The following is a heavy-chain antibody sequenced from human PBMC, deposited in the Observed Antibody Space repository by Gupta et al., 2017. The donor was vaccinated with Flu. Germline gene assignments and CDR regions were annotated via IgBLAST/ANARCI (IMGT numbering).Heavy chain of an antibody. CDR2: IYYSGST. J-gene: IGHJ6*02. D-gene: IGHD4-17*01. Sequence: WSWIRQHPGKGLEWIGYIYYSGSTYYNPSLKSRVTISVDTSKNQFSLKLSSGTAADTAVYYCAREAVYDYGDYVWSYGRDVWGQGTTVTVSS. CDR3: AREAVYDYGDYVWSYGRDV. V-gene: IGHV4-31*02.